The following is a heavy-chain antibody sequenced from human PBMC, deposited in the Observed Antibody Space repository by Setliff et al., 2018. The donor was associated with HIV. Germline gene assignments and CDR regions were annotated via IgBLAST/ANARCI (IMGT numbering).Heavy chain of an antibody. CDR2: IIPIFGTA. V-gene: IGHV1-69*05. CDR1: GGTFSSYA. CDR3: ARGRGITVITGYYYYMDV. J-gene: IGHJ6*03. Sequence: SVKVSCKASGGTFSSYAISWVRQAPGQGLEWMGRIIPIFGTANYAQKFQGRVTITRNTSISTAYMELSSLRSEDTAVYYCARGRGITVITGYYYYMDVWGKGTTVTVSS. D-gene: IGHD4-17*01.